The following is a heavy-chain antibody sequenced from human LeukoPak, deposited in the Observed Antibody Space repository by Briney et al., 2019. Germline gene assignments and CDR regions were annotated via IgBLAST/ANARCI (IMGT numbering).Heavy chain of an antibody. CDR3: RITGTTREIDY. CDR2: IYYSGST. V-gene: IGHV4-39*01. Sequence: SETLSLTCTVSGGSFSSSSYYWGWIRQPPGKGLEWIGSIYYSGSTYYNPSLKSRVTISVDTSKNQFSLKLSSVTAADTAVYYCRITGTTREIDYWGQGTLVTVSS. D-gene: IGHD1-7*01. CDR1: GGSFSSSSYY. J-gene: IGHJ4*02.